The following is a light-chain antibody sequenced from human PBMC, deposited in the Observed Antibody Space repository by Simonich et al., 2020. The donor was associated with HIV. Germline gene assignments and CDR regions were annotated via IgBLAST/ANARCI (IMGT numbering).Light chain of an antibody. V-gene: IGLV6-57*03. CDR2: EDN. Sequence: NFMLTQSHSVSESPGKTVTISCTRSSGSIASNHVQWYQQCPGSAPTTVIYEDNQRPSGVPDRFSGSIDSSSNSASLTISGLKTEDEADYYCQSYDSSNHWVFGGGTKVTVL. CDR1: SGSIASNH. J-gene: IGLJ3*02. CDR3: QSYDSSNHWV.